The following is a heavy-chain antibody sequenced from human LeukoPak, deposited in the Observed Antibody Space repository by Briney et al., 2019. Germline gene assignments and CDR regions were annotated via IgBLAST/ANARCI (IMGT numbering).Heavy chain of an antibody. CDR1: GYSFPYYR. CDR3: ARHVGDTAMVSFIDY. D-gene: IGHD5-18*01. J-gene: IGHJ4*02. Sequence: ESLHIHCQGSGYSFPYYRLGWVRPMPGKGLEWMGIIYPGYSHTRNSPSFQGQVTISADKSMSTAYLQWSSVKASDTAIYYCARHVGDTAMVSFIDYWGQGTLVTVAS. V-gene: IGHV5-51*01. CDR2: IYPGYSHT.